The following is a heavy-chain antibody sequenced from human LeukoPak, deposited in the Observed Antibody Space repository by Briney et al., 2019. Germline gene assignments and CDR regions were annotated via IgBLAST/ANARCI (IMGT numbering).Heavy chain of an antibody. CDR1: GFTSSSYW. J-gene: IGHJ4*02. Sequence: GGSLRLSCAASGFTSSSYWMSWIRQAPGKGLEWVANIKQDGSEKFYVDSVKGRFTISRDNAKNSLYLQMNSLRAEDTAVYYCARGRYCSSTSCRYFDNWGQGTLVTVSS. V-gene: IGHV3-7*01. CDR3: ARGRYCSSTSCRYFDN. D-gene: IGHD2-2*01. CDR2: IKQDGSEK.